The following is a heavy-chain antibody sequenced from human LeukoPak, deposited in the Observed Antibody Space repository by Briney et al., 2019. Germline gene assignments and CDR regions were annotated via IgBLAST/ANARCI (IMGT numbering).Heavy chain of an antibody. CDR1: GFTFSSYW. CDR3: AREKGYCSSTSCSHLPYYYYYGMDV. D-gene: IGHD2-2*01. V-gene: IGHV3-74*01. J-gene: IGHJ6*02. Sequence: GGSLRLSCAASGFTFSSYWMPWVRQAPGKGLVWVSRIDSDGSSTSYADSVKGRFTISRDNAKNSLYLQMNSLRAEDTAVYYCAREKGYCSSTSCSHLPYYYYYGMDVWGQGTTVTVSS. CDR2: IDSDGSST.